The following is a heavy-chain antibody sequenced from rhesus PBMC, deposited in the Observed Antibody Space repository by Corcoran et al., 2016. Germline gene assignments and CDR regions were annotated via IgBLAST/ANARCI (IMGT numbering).Heavy chain of an antibody. J-gene: IGHJ6*01. D-gene: IGHD3S6*01. CDR2: TTYSGST. CDR3: ARRDPLRYGLDS. Sequence: QVQLQESGPGLVKPSATLSLTCAVSGGSISSGYYYWIWICQPPGKGLEWMGDTTYSGSTSYNPSLKSRVTLSRDTSKNQFSLKLSSVTAADTAVYYCARRDPLRYGLDSWGQGVVVTVSS. CDR1: GGSISSGYYY. V-gene: IGHV4-122*02.